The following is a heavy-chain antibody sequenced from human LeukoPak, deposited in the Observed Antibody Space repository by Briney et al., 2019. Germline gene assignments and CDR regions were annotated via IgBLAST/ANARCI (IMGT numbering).Heavy chain of an antibody. CDR1: GFTFSSYA. CDR3: AKSTQLWFGHNWLDP. CDR2: ISGSGGST. J-gene: IGHJ5*02. D-gene: IGHD3-10*01. V-gene: IGHV3-23*01. Sequence: PGGSLRLSCAASGFTFSSYAMSWVRQAPGKGLEWVSAISGSGGSTYYADSVKGRFTISRDNSKNTLYLQMNSLRAEDTAVYYCAKSTQLWFGHNWLDPWGQGTLVTVSS.